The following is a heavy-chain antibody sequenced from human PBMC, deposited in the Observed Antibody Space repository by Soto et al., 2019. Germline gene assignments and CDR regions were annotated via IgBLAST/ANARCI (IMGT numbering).Heavy chain of an antibody. Sequence: GASVKVSCKASGYTFTSYYMHCVRQAPGQGLEWMGIINPSGGSTSYAQKFQGRVTMTRDTSTSTVYMELSSLRSEDTAVYYCAREVAVADRPGDYYYYYGMDVWGQGTTVTVSS. J-gene: IGHJ6*02. D-gene: IGHD6-19*01. CDR3: AREVAVADRPGDYYYYYGMDV. CDR2: INPSGGST. V-gene: IGHV1-46*01. CDR1: GYTFTSYY.